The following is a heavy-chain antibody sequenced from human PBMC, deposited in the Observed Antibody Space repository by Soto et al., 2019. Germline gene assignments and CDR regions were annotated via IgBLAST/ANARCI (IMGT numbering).Heavy chain of an antibody. CDR1: GFTFRSYS. CDR3: ARGAYLNWFDP. J-gene: IGHJ5*02. CDR2: ISASTTSI. Sequence: PGGSLRLSCAASGFTFRSYSMNWVRQAPGKGLDWISYISASTTSIYYADSVQGRFTISRDNAKNSLYLQMNSLRAEDTAVYYCARGAYLNWFDPWGQGTLVTVSS. V-gene: IGHV3-48*01.